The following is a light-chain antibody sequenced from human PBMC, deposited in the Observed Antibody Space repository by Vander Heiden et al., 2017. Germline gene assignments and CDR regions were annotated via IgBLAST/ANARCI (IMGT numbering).Light chain of an antibody. CDR3: QQYNNWPLT. Sequence: EIVMTQSPATLSVSPGERATLSCRASQSVSSNLAWYHQKPGQAPRLLIYGASTRATGIPARFSGSGSGTEITLTISSLQSEDFAVYYCQQYNNWPLTFGGGTKVEIK. V-gene: IGKV3-15*01. J-gene: IGKJ4*01. CDR1: QSVSSN. CDR2: GAS.